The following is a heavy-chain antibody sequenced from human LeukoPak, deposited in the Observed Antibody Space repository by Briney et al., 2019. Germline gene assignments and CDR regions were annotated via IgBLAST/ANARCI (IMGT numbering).Heavy chain of an antibody. CDR1: GFTFSSYW. V-gene: IGHV3-74*01. CDR2: IKSDGSST. J-gene: IGHJ4*02. CDR3: ARDGYSFGHDFDY. Sequence: GGSLRLSCAASGFTFSSYWMHWVRHTPGRGLVWVSRIKSDGSSTSYADSVKGRFTISRDNAKNTLYLQMNSLRAEDTAVYYCARDGYSFGHDFDYWGQGTLVTVSS. D-gene: IGHD5-18*01.